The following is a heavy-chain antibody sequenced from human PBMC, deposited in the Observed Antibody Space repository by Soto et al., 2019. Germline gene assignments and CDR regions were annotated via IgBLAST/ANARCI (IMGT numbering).Heavy chain of an antibody. D-gene: IGHD7-27*01. CDR2: IYWNDYK. J-gene: IGHJ4*02. V-gene: IGHV2-5*01. CDR3: ALLTLGSRETTRAGGY. CDR1: GLSLSTTGVG. Sequence: QVTLKESGPTLVNPTQTLTLTCTFSGLSLSTTGVGVAWIRQPPGKALERLALIYWNDYKRYSPPLERRIPRTNDTFKHAVVLTLTYVDAVETATYFCALLTLGSRETTRAGGYWGQGTVVTVS.